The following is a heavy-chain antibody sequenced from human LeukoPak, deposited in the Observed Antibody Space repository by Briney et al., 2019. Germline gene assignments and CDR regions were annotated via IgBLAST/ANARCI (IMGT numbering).Heavy chain of an antibody. V-gene: IGHV3-30*02. CDR3: AGGGGVGAKY. CDR1: GFTFSSYG. J-gene: IGHJ4*02. D-gene: IGHD1-26*01. Sequence: SGGSLRLSCAASGFTFSSYGMHWVRQAPGKGLEWVAFIRYDGSNTYYADSVKGRFTISRDNSKNTLYLQLNSLRVEDTAVYYCAGGGGVGAKYWGQGTLVTVSS. CDR2: IRYDGSNT.